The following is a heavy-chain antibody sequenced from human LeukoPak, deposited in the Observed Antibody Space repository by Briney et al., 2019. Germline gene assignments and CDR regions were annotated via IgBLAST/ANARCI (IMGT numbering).Heavy chain of an antibody. D-gene: IGHD3-16*01. J-gene: IGHJ4*02. CDR1: GGSISSYY. Sequence: PSETLSLTCTVSGGSISSYYWNWIRQPAGKGLEWIGRIYSSGSTNYNPSLKSRVTISVDTSKNQFSLNLNSVTAADTAVYYCARGRLGDSFDYWGQGILVTVSS. V-gene: IGHV4-4*07. CDR2: IYSSGST. CDR3: ARGRLGDSFDY.